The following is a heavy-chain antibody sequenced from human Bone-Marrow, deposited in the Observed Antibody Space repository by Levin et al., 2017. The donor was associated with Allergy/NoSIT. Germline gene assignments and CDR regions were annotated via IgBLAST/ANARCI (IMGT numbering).Heavy chain of an antibody. V-gene: IGHV1-46*04. CDR3: ARPYDYWSGLGF. CDR2: INPSSGGT. J-gene: IGHJ4*02. CDR1: GYTFTNYH. D-gene: IGHD3-3*01. Sequence: GESLKISCPTSGYTFTNYHVHWVRQAPGLGLEWVGMINPSSGGTTYAENLQGRVTLTRDTSTKTLYMELISLRSEDTAAYYCARPYDYWSGLGFWGQGTLVTVAS.